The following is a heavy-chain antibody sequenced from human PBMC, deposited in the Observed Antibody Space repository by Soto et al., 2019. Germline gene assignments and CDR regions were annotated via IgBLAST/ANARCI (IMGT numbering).Heavy chain of an antibody. Sequence: EVQLVESGGGLVQPGGSLRLSCAASGFTFSSYWMSWVRQAPGKGLEWVANIKQDGSEKYYVDSVKGRFTISRDNAKNSMYQQMNSLRDEDTAVYYCARDLLIGYYDSSGYPNWFDHWGQGTLVTVSS. CDR3: ARDLLIGYYDSSGYPNWFDH. CDR1: GFTFSSYW. D-gene: IGHD3-22*01. CDR2: IKQDGSEK. V-gene: IGHV3-7*01. J-gene: IGHJ5*02.